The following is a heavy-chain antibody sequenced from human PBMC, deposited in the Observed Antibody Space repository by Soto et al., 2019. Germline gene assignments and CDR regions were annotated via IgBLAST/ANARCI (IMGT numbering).Heavy chain of an antibody. CDR1: GYTFTNYG. CDR3: LRVGSGAVADYTLFDY. CDR2: ISDYNGDT. Sequence: QVQLVQSGAEVKKPGASVKVSCKASGYTFTNYGVSWVRQAPGQGLEWKGWISDYNGDTNYAQKLQGRVTMTTDRTTTTAYMELRSRRSDDTAVYYCLRVGSGAVADYTLFDYWGQGTLVTVSS. J-gene: IGHJ4*02. D-gene: IGHD6-13*01. V-gene: IGHV1-18*01.